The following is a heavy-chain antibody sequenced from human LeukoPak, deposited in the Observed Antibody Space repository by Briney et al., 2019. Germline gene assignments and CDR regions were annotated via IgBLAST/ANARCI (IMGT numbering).Heavy chain of an antibody. J-gene: IGHJ5*02. Sequence: PSETLSLTCTVSGGSISSYYWSWIRQPAGKGLEWIGRIYTSGSTNYNPSLKSRVTMSVDTSKSQFSLKLSSVTAADTAVYYCAREMGSSSWYLGWFDPWGQGTLVTVSS. CDR2: IYTSGST. V-gene: IGHV4-4*07. CDR1: GGSISSYY. CDR3: AREMGSSSWYLGWFDP. D-gene: IGHD6-13*01.